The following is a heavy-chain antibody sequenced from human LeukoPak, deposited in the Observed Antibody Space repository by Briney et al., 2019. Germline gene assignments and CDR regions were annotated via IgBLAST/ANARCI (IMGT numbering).Heavy chain of an antibody. CDR2: ISSSSSYT. Sequence: GGSLRLSCAASGFTFSDYYMSWIRQAPGKGLEWVSYISSSSSYTKYADSVKGRFTISRDNAKNSLYLQMNSLRAEDTAVYYCARGAVTVAGPAEHFQHWGQGTLVTVSS. V-gene: IGHV3-11*05. CDR3: ARGAVTVAGPAEHFQH. CDR1: GFTFSDYY. J-gene: IGHJ1*01. D-gene: IGHD6-19*01.